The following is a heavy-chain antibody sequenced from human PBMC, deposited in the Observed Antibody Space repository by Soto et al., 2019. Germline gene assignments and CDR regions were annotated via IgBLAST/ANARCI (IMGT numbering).Heavy chain of an antibody. J-gene: IGHJ3*02. Sequence: ASETLSLTCTVSGGSISSSSYYWGWIRQPPGKGLEWIGSIYYSGSTYYNPSLKSRVTISVDTSKNQFSLKLSSVTAADTAVYYFASGRRTWADFLVRDAFDIWGQGTMVTVSS. CDR1: GGSISSSSYY. D-gene: IGHD3-10*01. CDR3: ASGRRTWADFLVRDAFDI. CDR2: IYYSGST. V-gene: IGHV4-39*01.